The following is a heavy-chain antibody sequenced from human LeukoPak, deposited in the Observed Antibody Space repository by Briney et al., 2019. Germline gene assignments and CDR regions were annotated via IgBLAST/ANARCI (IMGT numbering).Heavy chain of an antibody. CDR2: MYYSGST. D-gene: IGHD3-22*01. CDR1: GGSFSGYY. V-gene: IGHV4-59*08. J-gene: IGHJ4*02. Sequence: PSETLSLTCAVYGGSFSGYYWSWIRQPPGKGLEWIGYMYYSGSTNYNPSLKSRVTISVDTSKNQFSLKLSSVTAADTAVYYCARRYFDSSVYYFDYWGQGTLVTVSS. CDR3: ARRYFDSSVYYFDY.